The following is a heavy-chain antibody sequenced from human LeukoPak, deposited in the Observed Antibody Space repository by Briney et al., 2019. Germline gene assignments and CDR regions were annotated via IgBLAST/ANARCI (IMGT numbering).Heavy chain of an antibody. Sequence: GGSLRLSCAASGFTFSSYWMHWVRQAPGKGLVWVSRINTDGSSTSYADSVKGRFTISRDNSKNTLYLQMNSLRAEDTAVYYCAKRRIAAAGYGFDYWGQGTLVTVSS. CDR2: INTDGSST. CDR3: AKRRIAAAGYGFDY. CDR1: GFTFSSYW. J-gene: IGHJ4*02. V-gene: IGHV3-74*01. D-gene: IGHD6-13*01.